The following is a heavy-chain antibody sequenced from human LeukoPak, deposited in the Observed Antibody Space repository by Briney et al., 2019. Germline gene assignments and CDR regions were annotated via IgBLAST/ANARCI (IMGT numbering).Heavy chain of an antibody. CDR1: GYTFSSYG. CDR2: ISVYNGNT. CDR3: ARDLGWLSFKWSDY. D-gene: IGHD6-19*01. V-gene: IGHV1-18*01. Sequence: ASVKVSCKASGYTFSSYGISWVRRAPGQGLEWMGWISVYNGNTKYAQKIQGRVTMTTDTSTSTAYMELRSLRSDDTAVYYCARDLGWLSFKWSDYWGQGTLVTVSS. J-gene: IGHJ4*02.